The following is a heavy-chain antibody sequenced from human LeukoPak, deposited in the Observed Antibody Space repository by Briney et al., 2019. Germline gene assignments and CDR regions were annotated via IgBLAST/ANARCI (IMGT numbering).Heavy chain of an antibody. V-gene: IGHV3-7*01. CDR3: ARDSSGVSWYFDF. CDR1: GFTFSSYW. J-gene: IGHJ4*02. Sequence: GGSLRLSCAASGFTFSSYWMSWVRQAPGKGLEWVANIKQDGSEKYYVDSVKGRFTISRDNAKNSLFLQMSSLRAEDTAVYFCARDSSGVSWYFDFWGQGTLVTVSS. D-gene: IGHD3-10*01. CDR2: IKQDGSEK.